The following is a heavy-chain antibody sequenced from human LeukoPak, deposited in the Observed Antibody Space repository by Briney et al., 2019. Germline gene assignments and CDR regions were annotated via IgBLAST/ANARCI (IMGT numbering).Heavy chain of an antibody. V-gene: IGHV3-13*04. CDR3: ARGANYVWGSYRGEFDY. CDR2: IGTAGDT. Sequence: PGGSLRLSCAASGFTSSSYDMHWVRQATGKGLEWVSAIGTAGDTYYPGSVKGRFTISRENAKNSLYLQMNSLRAGDTAVYYCARGANYVWGSYRGEFDYWGQGTLVTVSS. D-gene: IGHD3-16*02. CDR1: GFTSSSYD. J-gene: IGHJ4*02.